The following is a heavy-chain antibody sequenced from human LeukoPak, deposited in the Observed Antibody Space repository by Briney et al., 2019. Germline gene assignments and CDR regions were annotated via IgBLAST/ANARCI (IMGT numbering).Heavy chain of an antibody. V-gene: IGHV3-64*02. CDR1: GLSFSRYA. Sequence: GSLRLSCAASGLSFSRYAMHWVRQAPGKGLEYVSAISSNGGSTYYADSVKGRFIISRDNAKNSLFLQLNSLRAEDTAVHYCARKTYYYDSGSYSKSYYFDYWGQGTLVTVSS. CDR2: ISSNGGST. CDR3: ARKTYYYDSGSYSKSYYFDY. D-gene: IGHD3-10*01. J-gene: IGHJ4*02.